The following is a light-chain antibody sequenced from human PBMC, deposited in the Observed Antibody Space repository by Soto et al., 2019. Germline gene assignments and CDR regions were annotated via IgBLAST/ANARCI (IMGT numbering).Light chain of an antibody. J-gene: IGLJ3*02. CDR3: SSYTISGTWV. V-gene: IGLV2-18*02. CDR1: SSDVGGYNR. Sequence: QSVLTQPPSVSGSPGQSVTISCTGSSSDVGGYNRVAWYQQPPGTAPTLMISDVSNRPSGVPNRFSGSKSGNTASLTISGLQAEDEADYYCSSYTISGTWVFGGGTKLTVL. CDR2: DVS.